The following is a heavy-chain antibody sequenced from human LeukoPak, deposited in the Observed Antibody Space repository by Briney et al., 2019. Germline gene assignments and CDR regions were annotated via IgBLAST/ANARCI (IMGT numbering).Heavy chain of an antibody. J-gene: IGHJ4*02. D-gene: IGHD3-16*01. CDR2: IFYSGYT. CDR1: GGSIRTTSSY. Sequence: PSETLSLTCTVSGGSIRTTSSYWGWIRQPPGKGLEWIGSIFYSGYTYSNSSLESRVTMSVDTSKNQFSLKLNSVTAADTAIYYCARHLAGRTRNFDYWGQGTLVTVSS. CDR3: ARHLAGRTRNFDY. V-gene: IGHV4-39*01.